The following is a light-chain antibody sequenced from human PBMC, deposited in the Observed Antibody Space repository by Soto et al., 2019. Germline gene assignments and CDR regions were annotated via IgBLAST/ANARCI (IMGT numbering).Light chain of an antibody. V-gene: IGKV3-11*01. CDR1: QSVSGY. J-gene: IGKJ5*01. Sequence: TEYAKSLDLGGGGRATLSCCASQSVSGYLAWYQQKPGQPPRVLIYDAFTRAAGIPARFSGSGSGTAFTLTIRSLQPDYFALYYCQRRSASPITFAQGTRLEIK. CDR3: QRRSASPIT. CDR2: DAF.